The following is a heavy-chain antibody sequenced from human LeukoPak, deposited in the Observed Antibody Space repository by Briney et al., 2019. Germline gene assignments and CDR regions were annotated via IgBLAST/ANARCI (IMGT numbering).Heavy chain of an antibody. Sequence: GASVKVSCKASGYTFTSYAMNWVRQAPGQGLEWMGWINAGNGNTEYSQKFQGRVTITRDTSASTAYMELSSLRSEDTTVYYCARVYCSSTSCHYYFDYWGQGTLVTVSS. CDR3: ARVYCSSTSCHYYFDY. D-gene: IGHD2-2*01. J-gene: IGHJ4*02. CDR2: INAGNGNT. CDR1: GYTFTSYA. V-gene: IGHV1-3*01.